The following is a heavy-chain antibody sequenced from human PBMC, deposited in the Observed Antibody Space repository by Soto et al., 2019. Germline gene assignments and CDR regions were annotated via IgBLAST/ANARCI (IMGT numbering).Heavy chain of an antibody. Sequence: SETLSLTCAVYGGSFSGYYWSWIRQPPGKGLEWIGEINHSGSTNYNPSLKSRVTISVDTSKNQFSLKLSSVTAADTAVYYCARRLFRYCSSTSCYTHDAFDIWGQGTMVTVSS. V-gene: IGHV4-34*01. CDR2: INHSGST. CDR3: ARRLFRYCSSTSCYTHDAFDI. J-gene: IGHJ3*02. CDR1: GGSFSGYY. D-gene: IGHD2-2*02.